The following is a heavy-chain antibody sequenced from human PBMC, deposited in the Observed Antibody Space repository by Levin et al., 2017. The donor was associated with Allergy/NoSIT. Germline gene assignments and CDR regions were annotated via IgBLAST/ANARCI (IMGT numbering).Heavy chain of an antibody. D-gene: IGHD3-22*01. CDR1: GFTFSSYW. CDR3: AREPHYYDSSGDYDVYGMDV. Sequence: GGSLRLSCAASGFTFSSYWMSWVRQAPGKGLEWVANIKQDGSEKYYVDSVKGRFTISRDNAKNSLYLQMNSLRAEDTAVYYCAREPHYYDSSGDYDVYGMDVWGQGTTVTVSS. V-gene: IGHV3-7*01. J-gene: IGHJ6*02. CDR2: IKQDGSEK.